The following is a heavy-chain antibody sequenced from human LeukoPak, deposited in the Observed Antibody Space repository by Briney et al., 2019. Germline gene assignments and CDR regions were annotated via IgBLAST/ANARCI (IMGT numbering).Heavy chain of an antibody. CDR2: IYSGGAI. D-gene: IGHD1-14*01. J-gene: IGHJ4*02. V-gene: IGHV3-53*01. CDR1: GFPVGSNY. Sequence: GGSLRLSCVASGFPVGSNYMSWVRQAPGKGVEWVSLIYSGGAIRYADSVKGRFTISRDSSKNTLFLQMNDLTVEDRARYYCARRPGNWGQGILVTVSS. CDR3: ARRPGN.